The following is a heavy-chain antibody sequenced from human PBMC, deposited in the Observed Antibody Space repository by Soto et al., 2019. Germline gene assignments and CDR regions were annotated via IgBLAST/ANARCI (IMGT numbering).Heavy chain of an antibody. CDR2: ISSSSSTI. CDR1: GFTFSSYS. Sequence: GGSLRLSCAASGFTFSSYSMNWVRQAPGKGLEWVSYISSSSSTIYYADSVKGRFTISRDNAKNSLYLQMNSLRAEDTAVYYCARGLVVPYYYGSGPPAPWGQGTLVTVSS. D-gene: IGHD3-10*01. V-gene: IGHV3-48*01. J-gene: IGHJ4*02. CDR3: ARGLVVPYYYGSGPPAP.